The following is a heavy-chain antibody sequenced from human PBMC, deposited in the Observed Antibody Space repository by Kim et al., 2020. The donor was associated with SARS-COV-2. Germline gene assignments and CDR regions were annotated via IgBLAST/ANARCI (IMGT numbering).Heavy chain of an antibody. Sequence: SETLSLTCTVSGGAISDYYWTWIRQPPGKGLEWIWYMHYRGSTNYNPSLKSRVTISLDTSKNQFSLRLNSVTAADTAVYYCARENGQFGFYASPPAFVPWGKGPLVT. J-gene: IGHJ5*02. CDR1: GGAISDYY. D-gene: IGHD3-16*01. CDR3: ARENGQFGFYASPPAFVP. V-gene: IGHV4-59*01. CDR2: MHYRGST.